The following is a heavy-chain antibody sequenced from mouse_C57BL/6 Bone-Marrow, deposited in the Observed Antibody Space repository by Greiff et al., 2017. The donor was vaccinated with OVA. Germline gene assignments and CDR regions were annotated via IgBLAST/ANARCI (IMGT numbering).Heavy chain of an antibody. Sequence: EVQLQQSGPELVKPGASVKISCKASGYSFTGYYMNWVKQSPETSLEWIGEINPSTGGTTYNQHFKAKATLTVYQSSSTAYMKRKSLTSEDSAVYYCARDDGYYEAWFAYWGQGTLVTVSA. V-gene: IGHV1-42*01. CDR1: GYSFTGYY. CDR2: INPSTGGT. J-gene: IGHJ3*01. D-gene: IGHD2-3*01. CDR3: ARDDGYYEAWFAY.